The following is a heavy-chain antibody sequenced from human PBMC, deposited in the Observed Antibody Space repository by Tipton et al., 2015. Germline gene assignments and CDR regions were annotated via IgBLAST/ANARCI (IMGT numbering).Heavy chain of an antibody. D-gene: IGHD3-16*01. CDR1: GFTFSNAW. CDR3: TTGANSGPDKGRYGDF. J-gene: IGHJ4*02. CDR2: IKSTTDGGTA. V-gene: IGHV3-15*01. Sequence: GSLRLSCAASGFTFSNAWMGWVRQAPGKGLDWVGRIKSTTDGGTADYAAPVKGRFTISRDDSENTLYLQMNSLKTEDTAVYYCTTGANSGPDKGRYGDFWGQGTLVTVSS.